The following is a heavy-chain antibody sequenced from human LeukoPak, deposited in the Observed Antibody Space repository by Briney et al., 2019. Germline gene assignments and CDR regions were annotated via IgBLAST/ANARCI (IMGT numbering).Heavy chain of an antibody. V-gene: IGHV1-2*02. D-gene: IGHD6-19*01. CDR1: GYTFTGYY. J-gene: IGHJ6*03. Sequence: ASVKVSCKASGYTFTGYYMHWVRQAPGQGLEWMGWINPNSGGTDYAQKFQGRVTMTRDTSISTAYMELSRLRSDDTAVYYCARDVAVAGTIEEDYYYYYMDVWGKGTTVTISS. CDR2: INPNSGGT. CDR3: ARDVAVAGTIEEDYYYYYMDV.